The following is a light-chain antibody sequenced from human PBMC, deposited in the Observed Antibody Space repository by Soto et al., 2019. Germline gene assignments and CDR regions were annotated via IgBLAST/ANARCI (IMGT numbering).Light chain of an antibody. V-gene: IGKV1-5*01. Sequence: DIQMTQSPSTLSASVGDRVTITCRASQGISKWLAWYQQKPGKAPKLLIYGASSLENGVPSRFSGSGSGTEFTLTTSSLQPDDFETYFSQKYKIYDMWSFGRGPKVDLK. J-gene: IGKJ1*01. CDR1: QGISKW. CDR3: QKYKIYDMWS. CDR2: GAS.